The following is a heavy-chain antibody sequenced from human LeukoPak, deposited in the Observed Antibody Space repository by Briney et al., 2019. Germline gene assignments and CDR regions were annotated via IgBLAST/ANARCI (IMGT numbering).Heavy chain of an antibody. D-gene: IGHD2-15*01. CDR1: GYSISSGYY. J-gene: IGHJ5*02. V-gene: IGHV4-38-2*01. CDR3: ARGSRTNWFDP. Sequence: TSETLSLTCAVSGYSISSGYYWGWIRQPPGKGLEWIGSIYHSGSTYYNPSLKSRVTISVDTSKNQFSLKLSSVTAADTAVYYCARGSRTNWFDPWGQGTLVTVSS. CDR2: IYHSGST.